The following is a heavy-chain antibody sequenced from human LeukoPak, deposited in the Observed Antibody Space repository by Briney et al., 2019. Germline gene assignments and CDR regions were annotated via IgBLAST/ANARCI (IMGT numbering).Heavy chain of an antibody. V-gene: IGHV1-18*01. J-gene: IGHJ4*02. CDR3: AMSTNYYDSSSYYPY. Sequence: GASVKVSCKASGYTFTSYGISWVRQAPGQGLEWMGWISAYNGNTNYAQKLQGRVTMTTDISTSIAYMELRSLRSDDTAVYYCAMSTNYYDSSSYYPYWGQGTLVTVSS. CDR1: GYTFTSYG. CDR2: ISAYNGNT. D-gene: IGHD3-22*01.